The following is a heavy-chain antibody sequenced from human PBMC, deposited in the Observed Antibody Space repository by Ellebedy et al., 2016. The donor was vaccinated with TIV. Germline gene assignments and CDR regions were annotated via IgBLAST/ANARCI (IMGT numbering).Heavy chain of an antibody. J-gene: IGHJ4*02. CDR1: GFTFSPYA. CDR3: AKGRGGGSDSSAPRYYFDY. CDR2: IVGSGA. V-gene: IGHV3-23*01. D-gene: IGHD3-22*01. Sequence: GESLKISCAASGFTFSPYAMAWVRQAPGKGLAWVSGIVGSGAEKYADSVKGRFTISRDNSKRTLYLQMNSLRAEDTAVYYCAKGRGGGSDSSAPRYYFDYWGLGTLVTVSS.